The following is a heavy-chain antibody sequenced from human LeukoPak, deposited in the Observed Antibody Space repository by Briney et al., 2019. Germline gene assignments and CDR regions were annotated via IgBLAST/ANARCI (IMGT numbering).Heavy chain of an antibody. J-gene: IGHJ4*02. CDR1: GFTFSNYA. Sequence: GGSLRLSCAASGFTFSNYAMGWVRQAPGKGLEWVSVISGSGGNTFYADSVKGRFTNSRDNSKNTLYLQMNSLRAEGTAVFYCARGTPTGYGASWFGYWGQGTLVTVSP. V-gene: IGHV3-23*01. CDR2: ISGSGGNT. CDR3: ARGTPTGYGASWFGY. D-gene: IGHD6-13*01.